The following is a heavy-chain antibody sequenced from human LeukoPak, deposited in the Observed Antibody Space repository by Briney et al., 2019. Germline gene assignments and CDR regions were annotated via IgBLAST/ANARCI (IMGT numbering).Heavy chain of an antibody. J-gene: IGHJ4*02. CDR2: INHSGST. V-gene: IGHV4-34*01. Sequence: PSETLSLTCAVYGGPFSGYYWSWIRQPPGKGLEWIGEINHSGSTNYNPSLKGRVTISVDTSKNQFSLKLSSVTAADTAVYYCASGGTYGYSYGPLDYWGQGTLVTVSS. CDR3: ASGGTYGYSYGPLDY. CDR1: GGPFSGYY. D-gene: IGHD5-18*01.